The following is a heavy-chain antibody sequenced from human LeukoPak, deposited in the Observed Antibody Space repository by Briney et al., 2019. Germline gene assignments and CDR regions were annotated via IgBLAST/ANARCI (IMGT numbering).Heavy chain of an antibody. CDR1: GFIFNNYG. CDR3: AKDWAPYCGGDCYFNY. V-gene: IGHV3-30*18. Sequence: PGRSLRLSCAASGFIFNNYGMHWVRQAPGKGLEWVAVISCDGSNKNYADSVKGRFTTSRDSSKNTVYLQMNSLRVEDTAVYYCAKDWAPYCGGDCYFNYWGQGTLVTVSS. CDR2: ISCDGSNK. J-gene: IGHJ4*02. D-gene: IGHD2-21*02.